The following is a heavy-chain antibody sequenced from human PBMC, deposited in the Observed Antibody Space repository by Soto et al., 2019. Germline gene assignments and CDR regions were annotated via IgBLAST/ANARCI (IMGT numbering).Heavy chain of an antibody. D-gene: IGHD3-16*01. J-gene: IGHJ3*01. CDR2: ISSSGSTI. CDR1: GFTFSDYY. V-gene: IGHV3-11*01. CDR3: ARDTFRAMRVTESAFDL. Sequence: GGSLRLSCAASGFTFSDYYMSWIRQAPGKGLEWVSYISSSGSTIYYADSVKGRFTISRDNAKNSLYLQMNSLRAEDTAVYYCARDTFRAMRVTESAFDLWGQGTMVTVSS.